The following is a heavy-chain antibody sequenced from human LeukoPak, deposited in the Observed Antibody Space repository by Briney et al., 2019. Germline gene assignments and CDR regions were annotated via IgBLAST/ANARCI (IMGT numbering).Heavy chain of an antibody. J-gene: IGHJ6*02. CDR2: VNQAGSEE. CDR1: GFTFSYYW. Sequence: GGSLRLSCAASGFTFSYYWMSWVRQAPGKGLEWVANVNQAGSEEYCVDSLKGRFTISRDNAKNLLYLQMNSLRAEDTAVYSCARGHFGMDVWGQGTTVIVSS. CDR3: ARGHFGMDV. V-gene: IGHV3-7*04.